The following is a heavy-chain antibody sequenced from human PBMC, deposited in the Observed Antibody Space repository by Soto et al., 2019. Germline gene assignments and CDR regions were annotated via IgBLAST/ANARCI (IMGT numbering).Heavy chain of an antibody. V-gene: IGHV1-8*01. CDR1: GYSFTSLD. CDR3: ARGVTAGVDY. Sequence: ASVKVSFKASGYSFTSLDINWVRQTTGQGLEWMGWMQPSSGRTGYAQKFQGRVTMTRDTSINTAYMELSSLTSDDTAFYYCARGVTAGVDYWGQGTLVTVSS. J-gene: IGHJ4*02. D-gene: IGHD1-26*01. CDR2: MQPSSGRT.